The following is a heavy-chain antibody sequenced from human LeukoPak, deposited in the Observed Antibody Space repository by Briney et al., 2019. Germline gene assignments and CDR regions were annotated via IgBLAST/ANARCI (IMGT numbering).Heavy chain of an antibody. CDR2: IQFDESNE. Sequence: GSLRLSCAASGFTFSSFGIHWVRQAPGKGLEWLTFIQFDESNEYYADSVKGRFTISRDNSRNTVYLQMNGLRAEDTAMYYCARDLTLSYYYVAYWGQGTLVTVSS. CDR3: ARDLTLSYYYVAY. J-gene: IGHJ4*02. V-gene: IGHV3-30*02. CDR1: GFTFSSFG. D-gene: IGHD1-26*01.